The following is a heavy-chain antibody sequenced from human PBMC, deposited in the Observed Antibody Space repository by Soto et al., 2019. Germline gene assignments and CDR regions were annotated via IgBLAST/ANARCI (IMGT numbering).Heavy chain of an antibody. CDR1: GYTFTSYG. J-gene: IGHJ4*02. Sequence: ASVKVSCKASGYTFTSYGISWVRQAPGQGLEWMGGIIPIFGTANYAQKFQGRVTITADESTSTAYMELSSLRSEDTAVYYCARSSSSWYIDSYWGQGTLVTVSS. D-gene: IGHD6-13*01. CDR2: IIPIFGTA. V-gene: IGHV1-69*13. CDR3: ARSSSSWYIDSY.